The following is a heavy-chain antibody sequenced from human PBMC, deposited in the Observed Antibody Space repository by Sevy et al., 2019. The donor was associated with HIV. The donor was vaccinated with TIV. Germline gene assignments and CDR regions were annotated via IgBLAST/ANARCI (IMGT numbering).Heavy chain of an antibody. J-gene: IGHJ4*02. V-gene: IGHV3-11*01. CDR3: ARHDFSNYGAFDF. CDR1: GFTFSDYY. D-gene: IGHD4-4*01. CDR2: ISDSGTTI. Sequence: GGSLRLSCVASGFTFSDYYMSWMRQAPGKGLEWVSYISDSGTTIDYADSVRGRLTISRDNAKNSLFLQMDSLRADDTALYYCARHDFSNYGAFDFWGQGTLVTVSS.